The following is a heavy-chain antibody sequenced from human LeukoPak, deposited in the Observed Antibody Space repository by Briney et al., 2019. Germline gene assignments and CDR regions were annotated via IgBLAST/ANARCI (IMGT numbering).Heavy chain of an antibody. CDR2: IWYDGSNK. Sequence: GRSLRLSCAASGFTFSTYGMHWVRQAPGKGLEWVAVIWYDGSNKYYADPVKGRFTISRDNSKNTLYLQMNSLRAEDTAVYYCARDIGIAAAGTLDYWGQGTLVTVSS. CDR3: ARDIGIAAAGTLDY. V-gene: IGHV3-33*01. J-gene: IGHJ4*02. CDR1: GFTFSTYG. D-gene: IGHD6-13*01.